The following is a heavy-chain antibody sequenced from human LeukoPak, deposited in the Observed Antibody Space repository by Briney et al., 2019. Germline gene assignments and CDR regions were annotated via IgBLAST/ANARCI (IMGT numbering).Heavy chain of an antibody. J-gene: IGHJ4*02. D-gene: IGHD5-18*01. CDR1: GGSFSGYH. V-gene: IGHV4-34*01. Sequence: SETLSLTCAVYGGSFSGYHWSWIRQPPGKGLEWLGEINHSGSTNYNPSLKSRVTISVDTSKNQFSLKLSSVTAADTAVYYCARGISTAMAINWGQGTLVTVSS. CDR3: ARGISTAMAIN. CDR2: INHSGST.